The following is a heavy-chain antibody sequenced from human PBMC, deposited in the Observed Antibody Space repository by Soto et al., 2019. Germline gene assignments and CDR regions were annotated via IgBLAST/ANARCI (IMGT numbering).Heavy chain of an antibody. CDR1: GFSLSTNGLS. D-gene: IGHD3-10*01. J-gene: IGHJ5*01. V-gene: IGHV2-5*02. CDR2: IYWDGDK. Sequence: QITLKESGPTLVKPTQTLTLTCTFSGFSLSTNGLSVGWIRQPPGKALEWLALIYWDGDKRYSPSLKSRLTITKYTSKKQVVLKMTNVDTVDTAAYFCAHQNPYASGSYFDYWGHGTLVTVSS. CDR3: AHQNPYASGSYFDY.